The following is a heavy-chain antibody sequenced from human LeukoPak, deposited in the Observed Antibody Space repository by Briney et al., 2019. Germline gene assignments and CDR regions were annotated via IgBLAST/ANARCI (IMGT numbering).Heavy chain of an antibody. CDR2: ISYDGSNK. J-gene: IGHJ3*02. V-gene: IGHV3-30-3*01. CDR3: AKAGSSWYIRAFDI. CDR1: GFTFSSYA. D-gene: IGHD6-13*01. Sequence: PGGSLRLSCAASGFTFSSYAMHWVRQAPGKGLEWVAVISYDGSNKYYADSVKGRFTISRDNSKHTLYLQMNSLRAEDTAVYYCAKAGSSWYIRAFDIWGQGTMVTVSS.